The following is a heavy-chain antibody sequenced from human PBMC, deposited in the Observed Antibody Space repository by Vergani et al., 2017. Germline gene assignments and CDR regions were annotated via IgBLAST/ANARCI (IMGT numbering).Heavy chain of an antibody. CDR3: ARVSPGDNSGWEPFDY. Sequence: QVQLVQSGAEVKKPGASVKVSCKVSGDIFNNYTVTWVRQAPGQGLEWMGRIIPIIRLATSAQKFQDRVKITGDTSTNTVYMEMNNLRSEDTAVYYCARVSPGDNSGWEPFDYWGQGTQVIVSS. CDR1: GDIFNNYT. J-gene: IGHJ4*02. V-gene: IGHV1-69*09. D-gene: IGHD6-19*01. CDR2: IIPIIRLA.